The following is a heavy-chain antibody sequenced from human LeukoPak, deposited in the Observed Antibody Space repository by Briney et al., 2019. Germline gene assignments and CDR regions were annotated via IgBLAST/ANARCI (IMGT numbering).Heavy chain of an antibody. V-gene: IGHV1-69*13. CDR3: ARAWTSTYYYYYYMDV. Sequence: ASVKVSCKASGGTFSSYAISWVRQAPGQGLEWMGRIIPIFGTANYAQKFQGRVTITADESTSTAYMELSSLRSEDTAVYYCARAWTSTYYYYYYMDVWGKGTTVTVSS. D-gene: IGHD3/OR15-3a*01. J-gene: IGHJ6*03. CDR1: GGTFSSYA. CDR2: IIPIFGTA.